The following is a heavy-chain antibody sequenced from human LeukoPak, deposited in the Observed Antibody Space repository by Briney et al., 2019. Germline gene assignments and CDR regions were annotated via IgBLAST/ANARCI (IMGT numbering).Heavy chain of an antibody. D-gene: IGHD3-3*01. Sequence: SETLSLTCAVSGYSISSSSWWGWIRQPPGKGLEWIAYIYHSGTTYYNPSLQSRVTISVDTSKTQISLKLRAVTAADTAVYYCARSRVWSDYWGYFDYWGQGTLVTVSS. CDR1: GYSISSSSW. V-gene: IGHV4-28*01. CDR3: ARSRVWSDYWGYFDY. CDR2: IYHSGTT. J-gene: IGHJ4*02.